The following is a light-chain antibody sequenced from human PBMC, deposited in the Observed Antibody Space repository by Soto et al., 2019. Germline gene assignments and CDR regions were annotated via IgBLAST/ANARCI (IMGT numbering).Light chain of an antibody. V-gene: IGKV1-33*01. Sequence: DIQMTQSPSSLSASVGDRVTTTCQASQDISNYLNWYQQKPGKAPKLLIYDASNLETGVPSRFSGSGSGTDFTFTISSLQPEDIATYYCQQYDNLPFTFGGGTKVDIK. J-gene: IGKJ4*01. CDR2: DAS. CDR1: QDISNY. CDR3: QQYDNLPFT.